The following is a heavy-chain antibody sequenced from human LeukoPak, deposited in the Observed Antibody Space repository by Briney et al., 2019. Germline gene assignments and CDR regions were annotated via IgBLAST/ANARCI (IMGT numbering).Heavy chain of an antibody. CDR2: IIPIFGTA. Sequence: ASVKVSCKASGGTFSSYAISWVRQAPGQGLEWMGGIIPIFGTANYAQKFQGRVTITTDKSTSTAYMELSSLRSEDTAVYYCARTKRRGSYYFDYWGQGTLVTVSS. V-gene: IGHV1-69*05. D-gene: IGHD1-26*01. CDR3: ARTKRRGSYYFDY. J-gene: IGHJ4*02. CDR1: GGTFSSYA.